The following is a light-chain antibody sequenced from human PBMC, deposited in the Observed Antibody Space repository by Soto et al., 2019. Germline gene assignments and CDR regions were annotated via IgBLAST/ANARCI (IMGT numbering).Light chain of an antibody. CDR1: QSVSTSN. Sequence: IVLTQSPGTLSSSPGERATLSCRASQSVSTSNLAWYQQRPGQAPRLLIYGASRRATGIPDRFSGSGSGTEFTLTITSLQSEDFAVYYCQHYNNWPFTFGPGTKVDIK. CDR2: GAS. V-gene: IGKV3D-15*01. J-gene: IGKJ3*01. CDR3: QHYNNWPFT.